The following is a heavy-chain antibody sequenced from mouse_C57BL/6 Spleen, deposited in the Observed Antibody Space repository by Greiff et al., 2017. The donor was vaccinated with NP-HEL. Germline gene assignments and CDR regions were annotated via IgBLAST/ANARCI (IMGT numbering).Heavy chain of an antibody. J-gene: IGHJ4*01. CDR3: TKIYLYAMDY. CDR2: IYPGNSDT. V-gene: IGHV1-5*01. CDR1: GYTFTSYW. D-gene: IGHD5-5*01. Sequence: VQLQQSGTVLARPGASVKMSCKTSGYTFTSYWMHWVKQRPGQGLEWIGAIYPGNSDTSYNQKFKGKAKLTAVTSASTAYMELSSLTNEDSAVYYCTKIYLYAMDYWGQGTSVTVSS.